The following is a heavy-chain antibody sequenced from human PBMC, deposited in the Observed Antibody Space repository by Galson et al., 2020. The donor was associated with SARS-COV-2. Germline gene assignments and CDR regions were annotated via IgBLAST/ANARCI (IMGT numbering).Heavy chain of an antibody. D-gene: IGHD6-13*01. J-gene: IGHJ6*02. CDR2: INPDSGGP. Sequence: ASVKVSCKASGYTFTGYYIHWVRQAPGQGLEWMGWINPDSGGPKYAQKFQGRVSMTRDTSISTGYMELSRLRSDDTAVYYCARARVRAAAGRLNYYYGMDVWGQGTTVTVSS. CDR3: ARARVRAAAGRLNYYYGMDV. CDR1: GYTFTGYY. V-gene: IGHV1-2*02.